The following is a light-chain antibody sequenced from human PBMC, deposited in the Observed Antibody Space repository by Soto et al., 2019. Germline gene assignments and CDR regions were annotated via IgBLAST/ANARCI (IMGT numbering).Light chain of an antibody. J-gene: IGKJ1*01. V-gene: IGKV1-39*01. Sequence: DIQMTQSPSSLSASVGDRVIITCRASQTIATFLSWYQQTPGKAPKLLIYATSALQIGVPSRFSGDGSGTDFTLVISSLQPADFATYYCLQSYSFPRTFGQGTRVDVK. CDR1: QTIATF. CDR2: ATS. CDR3: LQSYSFPRT.